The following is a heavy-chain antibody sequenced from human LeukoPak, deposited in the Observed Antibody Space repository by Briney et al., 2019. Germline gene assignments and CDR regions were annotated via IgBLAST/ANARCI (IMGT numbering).Heavy chain of an antibody. V-gene: IGHV1-2*06. CDR3: AKDGYYDISGWFDP. CDR2: INPNSGDT. J-gene: IGHJ5*02. Sequence: ASVKVSCKASGYTFTGSYINWVRQAPGQGLEWMGRINPNSGDTNVAQKFQGRVTLTRDTSISTSYMELSSLRSDDTAVYFCAKDGYYDISGWFDPWGQGTLVTVSS. CDR1: GYTFTGSY. D-gene: IGHD3-9*01.